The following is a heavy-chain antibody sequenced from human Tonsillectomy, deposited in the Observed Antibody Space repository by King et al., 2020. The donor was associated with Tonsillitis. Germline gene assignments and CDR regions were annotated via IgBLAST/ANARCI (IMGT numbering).Heavy chain of an antibody. Sequence: QLVQSGGGLVQPGGSLRLSCAASGFSFSNYWMYWVRQAPGRGLEGVAKIKQDGSEKYYVDSVKGRFTISRDNAKNSLYLQMNSLRAEDTARYYCARVATTTDYFDSWGQGTLVTVSS. CDR2: IKQDGSEK. V-gene: IGHV3-7*03. D-gene: IGHD1-14*01. CDR1: GFSFSNYW. CDR3: ARVATTTDYFDS. J-gene: IGHJ4*02.